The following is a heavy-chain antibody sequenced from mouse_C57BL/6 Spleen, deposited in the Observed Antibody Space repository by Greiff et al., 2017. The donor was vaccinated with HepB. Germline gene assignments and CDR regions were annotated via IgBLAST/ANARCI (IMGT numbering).Heavy chain of an antibody. D-gene: IGHD4-1*01. CDR1: GYAFSSSW. Sequence: QVQLKQSGPELVKPGASVKISCKASGYAFSSSWMNWVKQRPGKGLEWIGRIYPGDGDTNYNGKFKGKATLTADKSSSTAYMQLSSLTSEDSAVYFCARERTVPYYFDYWGQGTTLTVSS. CDR3: ARERTVPYYFDY. CDR2: IYPGDGDT. J-gene: IGHJ2*01. V-gene: IGHV1-82*01.